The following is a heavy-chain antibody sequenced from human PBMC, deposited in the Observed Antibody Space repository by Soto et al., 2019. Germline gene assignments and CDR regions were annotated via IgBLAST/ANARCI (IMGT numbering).Heavy chain of an antibody. V-gene: IGHV1-69*13. CDR3: AREIFGVIISGGRDAFDI. CDR2: IIPIFGTA. CDR1: GGTFSTYA. J-gene: IGHJ3*02. Sequence: SVKVSCKASGGTFSTYAISWVRQAPGQGREWMGGIIPIFGTAKYAQKFQGRVTITADESTSTAYMELSSLRSEDTDVYYCAREIFGVIISGGRDAFDIWGQGTMVTVSS. D-gene: IGHD3-3*01.